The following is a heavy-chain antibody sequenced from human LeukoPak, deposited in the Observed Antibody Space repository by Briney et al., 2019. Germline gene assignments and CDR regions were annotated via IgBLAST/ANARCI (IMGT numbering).Heavy chain of an antibody. Sequence: PGGSLRLSCAASGFTLGNYAMSWVRQTPGKGLEWVSVTSGSGKITSHAESVKGRFTISRDNSNNAVYLQMDSLRAEDTAIYHCARDRLQHCTRASCYLGYYDSLGFEIWGQGTMVTVSS. D-gene: IGHD2-2*01. CDR1: GFTLGNYA. V-gene: IGHV3-23*01. J-gene: IGHJ3*02. CDR2: TSGSGKIT. CDR3: ARDRLQHCTRASCYLGYYDSLGFEI.